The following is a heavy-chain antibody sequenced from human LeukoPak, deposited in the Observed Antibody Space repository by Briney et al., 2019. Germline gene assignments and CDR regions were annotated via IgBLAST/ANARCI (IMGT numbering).Heavy chain of an antibody. D-gene: IGHD3-10*01. CDR3: ARETIWFGELGGNNWFDP. V-gene: IGHV1-2*02. Sequence: ASVKVSCKASGYTFTGYYMHWVRQAPGQGLEWMGWINPNSGGTNYARKFQGRVTMTRDTSISTAYMELSRLRSDDTAVYYCARETIWFGELGGNNWFDPWGQGTLVTVSS. J-gene: IGHJ5*02. CDR1: GYTFTGYY. CDR2: INPNSGGT.